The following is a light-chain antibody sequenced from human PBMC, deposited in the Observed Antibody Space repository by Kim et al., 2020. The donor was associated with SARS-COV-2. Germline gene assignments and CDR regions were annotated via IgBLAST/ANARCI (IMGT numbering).Light chain of an antibody. CDR3: RQYESFPYS. CDR1: QSISGW. CDR2: DAY. Sequence: DIRMTQSPATLSASVGHRVTITCRASQSISGWLAWYRQKTEKAPKLLIYDAYSLQSGVPSRFSGSGSGTEFTLTISSLQPGDFASYYCRQYESFPYSLGEGTK. J-gene: IGKJ2*01. V-gene: IGKV1-5*01.